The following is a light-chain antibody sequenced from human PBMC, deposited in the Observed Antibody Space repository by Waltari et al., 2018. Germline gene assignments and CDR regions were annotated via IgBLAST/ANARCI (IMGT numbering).Light chain of an antibody. CDR2: EGT. J-gene: IGLJ1*01. CDR3: CSYVSNTYV. V-gene: IGLV2-23*01. CDR1: TGDAWTYNL. Sequence: QSALTQPASVSGSPGQSITISCTGTTGDAWTYNLVSWYQQHPGKAPKLIIFEGTKRPSGVSNRLVASKSGNTASLTISGLQADDEADYHCCSYVSNTYVFGTGTKVTVL.